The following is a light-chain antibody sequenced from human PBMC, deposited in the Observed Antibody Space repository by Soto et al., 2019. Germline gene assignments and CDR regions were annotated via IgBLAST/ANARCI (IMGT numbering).Light chain of an antibody. CDR2: DVS. V-gene: IGLV2-14*01. Sequence: QSALTQPASVSGSPGQSITISCTGTSSDVGGYNYVSWYQQHPGKAPKLMIYDVSNRPSGLSYRFSGSKSGNTASLTISGLQAEDEADYYCSSYASSSTPLVFGTGTKLTVL. CDR3: SSYASSSTPLV. J-gene: IGLJ1*01. CDR1: SSDVGGYNY.